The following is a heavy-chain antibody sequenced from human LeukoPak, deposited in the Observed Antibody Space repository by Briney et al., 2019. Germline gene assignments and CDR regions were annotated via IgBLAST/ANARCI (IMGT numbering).Heavy chain of an antibody. J-gene: IGHJ4*02. D-gene: IGHD1-7*01. CDR3: ARDSLITGANPY. CDR2: ISSSSSYI. Sequence: PGGSLRLSCAASGFTFSSYSMNWVRQAPGKGLEWVSSISSSSSYIYYADSVKGRFTISRDNAKNSLYLQINSLRAEDTAVYYCARDSLITGANPYWGQGTLVTVSS. CDR1: GFTFSSYS. V-gene: IGHV3-21*01.